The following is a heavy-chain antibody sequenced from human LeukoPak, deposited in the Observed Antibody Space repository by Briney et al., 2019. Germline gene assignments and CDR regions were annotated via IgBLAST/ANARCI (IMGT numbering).Heavy chain of an antibody. D-gene: IGHD2-21*01. J-gene: IGHJ5*02. CDR1: EYTFTNFY. CDR2: INPDNGVT. Sequence: ASVKVSCKASEYTFTNFYIHWMRQAPGQGLEWMGWINPDNGVTDYAQKFQGRVTMTRDTSISAVYVELSRLRSDDTAVYYCARSDSYTWFDPWGQGTLVTVSS. CDR3: ARSDSYTWFDP. V-gene: IGHV1-2*02.